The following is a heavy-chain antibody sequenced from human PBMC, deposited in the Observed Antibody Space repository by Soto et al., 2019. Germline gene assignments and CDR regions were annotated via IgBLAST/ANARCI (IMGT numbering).Heavy chain of an antibody. Sequence: QVQLVESGGGVVQPGRSQRLSCAASGFTFSSYAMHWVRQAPGKGLEWVAVISYDGSNKYYADSVKGRFTISRDNSKNTLYLQMNSLRAEDTAVYYCARDPVAYCGGDCRTFDSWGQGTLVTVSS. CDR1: GFTFSSYA. J-gene: IGHJ4*02. D-gene: IGHD2-21*02. V-gene: IGHV3-30-3*01. CDR3: ARDPVAYCGGDCRTFDS. CDR2: ISYDGSNK.